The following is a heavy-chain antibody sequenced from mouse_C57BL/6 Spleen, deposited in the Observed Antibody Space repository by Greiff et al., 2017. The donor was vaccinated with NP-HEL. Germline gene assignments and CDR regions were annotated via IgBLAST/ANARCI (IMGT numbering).Heavy chain of an antibody. Sequence: VHVKQSVAELVRPGASVKLSCTTSGFNIKNTYMHWVKQRPEQGLEWIGRIDPANGNTKYVPKFQGKATITADTSSNTAYLQLSSLTSEDTAIYYCTRGGSLVWFAYWGQGTLVTVSA. J-gene: IGHJ3*01. D-gene: IGHD6-5*01. CDR3: TRGGSLVWFAY. V-gene: IGHV14-3*01. CDR1: GFNIKNTY. CDR2: IDPANGNT.